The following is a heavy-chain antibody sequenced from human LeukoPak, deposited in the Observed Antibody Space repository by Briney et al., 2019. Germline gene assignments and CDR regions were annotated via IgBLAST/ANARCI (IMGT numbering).Heavy chain of an antibody. V-gene: IGHV4-38-2*02. D-gene: IGHD6-19*01. CDR3: AREDSNGSGYFQH. CDR2: LYHSGST. Sequence: SETLSLTCAVYGGSFSGYYWVWIRQPPGKGLEWIGSLYHSGSTYYNPSLKSRVTISVDTSKNQFSLKLSSVTAADTAVYYCAREDSNGSGYFQHWGQGTLVTVSS. CDR1: GGSFSGYY. J-gene: IGHJ1*01.